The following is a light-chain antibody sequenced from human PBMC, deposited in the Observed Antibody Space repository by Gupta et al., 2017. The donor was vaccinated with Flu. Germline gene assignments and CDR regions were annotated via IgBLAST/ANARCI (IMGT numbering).Light chain of an antibody. CDR1: QSLSSW. Sequence: DIQMTQSPSTLSAYVGDRVTITCRASQSLSSWLAWYQQKPGKAPNLLIYKASNLESGVPSRFSGSGSGTEFTLTISSLQPDDFATYYCQQEDSYSFTFGGGTKVEI. CDR2: KAS. J-gene: IGKJ4*01. V-gene: IGKV1-5*03. CDR3: QQEDSYSFT.